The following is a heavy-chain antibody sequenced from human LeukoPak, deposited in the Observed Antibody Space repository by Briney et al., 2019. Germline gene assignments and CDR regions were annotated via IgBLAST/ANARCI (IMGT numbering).Heavy chain of an antibody. V-gene: IGHV3-21*01. D-gene: IGHD1-26*01. CDR3: ARDHGRGAFDY. J-gene: IGHJ4*02. CDR2: ISSSSTYI. Sequence: GGSLRLSCAASGFTFSTYSMNWVRQAPGKGLEWVSSISSSSTYIYYADSVKGRFTISRDNGQNSLYLQMNSLRAEDTAVYYCARDHGRGAFDYWGQGTLVTVSS. CDR1: GFTFSTYS.